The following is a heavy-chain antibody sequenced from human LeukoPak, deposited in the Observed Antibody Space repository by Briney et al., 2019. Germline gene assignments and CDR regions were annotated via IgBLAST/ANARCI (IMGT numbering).Heavy chain of an antibody. V-gene: IGHV3-74*01. CDR3: ARGYSSSWYWGCFDH. CDR1: GFTFSSYW. Sequence: GGSLRLSCAASGFTFSSYWMHWVRQAPGKGLVWVSRISVDGSITNYADSVKGRLTISRDNAKNTLYLQMNSLRAEDTAVYYCARGYSSSWYWGCFDHWGQGTLVTVSS. J-gene: IGHJ4*02. D-gene: IGHD6-13*01. CDR2: ISVDGSIT.